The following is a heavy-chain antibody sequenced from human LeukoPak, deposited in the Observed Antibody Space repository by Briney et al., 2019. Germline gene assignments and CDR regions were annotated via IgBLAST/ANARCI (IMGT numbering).Heavy chain of an antibody. Sequence: RASVKVSCKASGYTFTSYGTSWVRQAPGQGLEWMGWISAYNGNTNYAQKLQGRVTMTTVTSTSTAYMELRSLRSDDTAVYYCARSEVVVPAAIVDAFDIWGQGTMVTVSS. CDR2: ISAYNGNT. D-gene: IGHD2-2*01. V-gene: IGHV1-18*01. CDR3: ARSEVVVPAAIVDAFDI. J-gene: IGHJ3*02. CDR1: GYTFTSYG.